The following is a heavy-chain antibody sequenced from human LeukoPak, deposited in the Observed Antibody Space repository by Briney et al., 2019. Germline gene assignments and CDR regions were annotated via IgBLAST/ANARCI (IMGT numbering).Heavy chain of an antibody. Sequence: SETLSLTCTVSGGSISSGGYYWSWIRQPPGKGLEWIGYIYHSGSTYYNPSLKSRVTISVDRSKNQFSLKLSSVTAADTAVYYCASETYYYDSSGPPAGGYWGQGTLVTVSS. D-gene: IGHD3-22*01. CDR1: GGSISSGGYY. J-gene: IGHJ4*02. CDR3: ASETYYYDSSGPPAGGY. V-gene: IGHV4-30-2*01. CDR2: IYHSGST.